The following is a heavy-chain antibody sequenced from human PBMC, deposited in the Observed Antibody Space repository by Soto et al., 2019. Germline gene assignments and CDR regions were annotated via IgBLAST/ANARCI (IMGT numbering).Heavy chain of an antibody. CDR2: ITYSGGNT. CDR1: GFTFSNFA. CDR3: AKKVIYCGGDCYSGFDY. V-gene: IGHV3-23*01. Sequence: EVQLLESGGGLVQPGGSLRLSCAASGFTFSNFAMSWVRQAPGKGLEGASSITYSGGNTYYADSVKGRFTISRDNSKNPLYLQMNSLRAEDKAVYYCAKKVIYCGGDCYSGFDYWGQGTLVTVSS. J-gene: IGHJ4*02. D-gene: IGHD2-21*02.